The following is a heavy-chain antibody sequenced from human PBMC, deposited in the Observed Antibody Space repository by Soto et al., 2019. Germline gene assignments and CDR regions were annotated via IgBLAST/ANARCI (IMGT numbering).Heavy chain of an antibody. V-gene: IGHV3-23*01. CDR3: AKGSRPFSGCSNTPNYYYYYYMDV. CDR1: GFTFSSYA. D-gene: IGHD2-15*01. J-gene: IGHJ6*03. Sequence: GGSLRLSCAASGFTFSSYAMSWVRQAPGKGLEWVSAISGSGGSTYYADSVKGRFTISRDNSKNTLYLQMNSLRAEDTAVYYCAKGSRPFSGCSNTPNYYYYYYMDVWGKGTTVTVSS. CDR2: ISGSGGST.